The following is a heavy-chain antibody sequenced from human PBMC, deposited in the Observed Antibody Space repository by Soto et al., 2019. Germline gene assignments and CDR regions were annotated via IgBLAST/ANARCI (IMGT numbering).Heavy chain of an antibody. Sequence: GGSLRLSCAASGFTFSNYDMHWVRQATGKGLEWVSAIGTAGDTFYPGSVKGRFTISRDDSKNTLYLQMNSLRAEDTAVYYCASAKRGYSYGSSYYFDYWGQGTLVTVSS. CDR3: ASAKRGYSYGSSYYFDY. D-gene: IGHD5-18*01. CDR2: IGTAGDT. V-gene: IGHV3-13*01. J-gene: IGHJ4*02. CDR1: GFTFSNYD.